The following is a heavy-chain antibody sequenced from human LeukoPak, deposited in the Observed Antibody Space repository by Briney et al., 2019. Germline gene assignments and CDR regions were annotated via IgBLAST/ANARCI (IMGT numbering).Heavy chain of an antibody. D-gene: IGHD3-3*01. Sequence: SETLSLTCAAYGGSFSGYYWSWIRQPPGKGLEWIGEINHSGSTNYNPSLKSRVTISVDTSKNQFSLKLSSVTAADTAVYYCARGIFGGSFYLDYWGQGTLVTVSS. CDR2: INHSGST. J-gene: IGHJ4*02. CDR1: GGSFSGYY. CDR3: ARGIFGGSFYLDY. V-gene: IGHV4-34*01.